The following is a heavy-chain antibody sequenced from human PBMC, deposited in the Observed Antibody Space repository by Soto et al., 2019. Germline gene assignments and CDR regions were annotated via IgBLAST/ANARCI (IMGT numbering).Heavy chain of an antibody. Sequence: QVQLQQWGAGLLKPSETLSLTCAVYGGSFSGYYWSWIRQPPGKGLEWIGEINRSGSTNYNPSLKRRVTISVDTSTNQFSLKLRSVTAADTAVYYCAREYGGNSGTFDYWGQGTLVTVSS. D-gene: IGHD2-21*02. J-gene: IGHJ4*02. CDR2: INRSGST. CDR3: AREYGGNSGTFDY. CDR1: GGSFSGYY. V-gene: IGHV4-34*01.